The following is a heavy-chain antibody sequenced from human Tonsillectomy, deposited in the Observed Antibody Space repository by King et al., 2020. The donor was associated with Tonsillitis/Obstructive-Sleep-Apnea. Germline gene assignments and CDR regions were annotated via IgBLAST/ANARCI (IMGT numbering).Heavy chain of an antibody. CDR2: ISYDGSNK. CDR3: ARDIPAAGSYYGMDV. V-gene: IGHV3-30*04. CDR1: RFTFSSYT. J-gene: IGHJ6*02. Sequence: QLVESGGGVVQPGRSLRLSCAASRFTFSSYTMHWVRQAPGKGLEWVAFISYDGSNKYYADSVKVRFTISRDNSKNTIYLQMNSLRAEDTAMYYCARDIPAAGSYYGMDVWGQGTTVTVSS. D-gene: IGHD6-13*01.